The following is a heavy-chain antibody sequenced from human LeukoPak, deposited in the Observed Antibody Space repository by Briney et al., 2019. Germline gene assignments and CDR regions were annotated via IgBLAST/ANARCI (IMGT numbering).Heavy chain of an antibody. Sequence: GGSLRLSCSASGFTFSRYSMNWVRQAPGKGLEWVASISHSDYDIYYADSVKGRFTISRDNARYSLSLQMNNLRADDTAVYYCANHLACGSTTCPSFDDWGQGTLVTVSS. CDR1: GFTFSRYS. D-gene: IGHD2-2*01. V-gene: IGHV3-21*01. CDR3: ANHLACGSTTCPSFDD. J-gene: IGHJ4*02. CDR2: ISHSDYDI.